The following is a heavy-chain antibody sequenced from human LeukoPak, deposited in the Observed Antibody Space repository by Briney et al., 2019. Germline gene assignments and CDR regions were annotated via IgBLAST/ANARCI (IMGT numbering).Heavy chain of an antibody. V-gene: IGHV3-23*01. J-gene: IGHJ4*02. CDR1: GFSFSTYA. CDR2: ISGCGATT. D-gene: IGHD2-15*01. CDR3: AKGINPRGCSGGCCYGDY. Sequence: GGCLRLACAASGFSFSTYAMSWVRQAPGKGVEWVSSISGCGATTFYAASVKSPFTNSRDNSKNTPYLQINSLRGEDTAVYYCAKGINPRGCSGGCCYGDYGGQGSLVTVSS.